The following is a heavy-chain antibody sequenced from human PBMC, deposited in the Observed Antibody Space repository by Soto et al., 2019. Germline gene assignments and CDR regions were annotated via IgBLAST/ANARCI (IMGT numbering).Heavy chain of an antibody. Sequence: GLEWMGWISAYNGNTNYAQKLQGRVTMTTDTSTSTAYMELRSLRSDDTAVYYCARVRGYCSSTSCYGGRYYYYYYMDVWGKGTTVTVS. CDR2: ISAYNGNT. CDR3: ARVRGYCSSTSCYGGRYYYYYYMDV. J-gene: IGHJ6*03. V-gene: IGHV1-18*01. D-gene: IGHD2-2*01.